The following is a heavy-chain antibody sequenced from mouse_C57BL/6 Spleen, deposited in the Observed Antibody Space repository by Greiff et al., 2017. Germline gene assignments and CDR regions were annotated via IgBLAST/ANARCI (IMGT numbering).Heavy chain of an antibody. Sequence: EVKLEESGGGLVQPKGSLKLSCAASGFGFNTYAMNWVRQAPGKGLEWVARIRSKSNNYATYYADSVKDRFTISRDDSESMLYLQMNNLKTEDTAMYYCGCGSSYAMDYWGQGTSVTVSS. CDR3: GCGSSYAMDY. D-gene: IGHD1-1*01. CDR1: GFGFNTYA. V-gene: IGHV10-1*01. J-gene: IGHJ4*01. CDR2: IRSKSNNYAT.